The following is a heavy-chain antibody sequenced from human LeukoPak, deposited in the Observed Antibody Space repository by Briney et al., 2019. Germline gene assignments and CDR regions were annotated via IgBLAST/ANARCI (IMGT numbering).Heavy chain of an antibody. CDR3: ARAKGTDDAFDI. CDR2: ISTSGGST. V-gene: IGHV3-23*01. Sequence: GGSLRLSCAASGFTFSSYAMSWVRQAPGKGLEWVSGISTSGGSTYYADSEKGRFTISRDNSKNTLYLQMNSLRAEDTAVYYCARAKGTDDAFDIWGQGTMVTVSS. CDR1: GFTFSSYA. D-gene: IGHD1-14*01. J-gene: IGHJ3*02.